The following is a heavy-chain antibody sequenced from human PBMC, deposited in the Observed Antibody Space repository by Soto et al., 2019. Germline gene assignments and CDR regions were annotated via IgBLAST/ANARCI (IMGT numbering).Heavy chain of an antibody. J-gene: IGHJ4*02. V-gene: IGHV4-31*03. Sequence: QVQLQESGPGLVKPSQTLSLTCTVSGGSISSGGYYWSWIRQHPGKGLEWIGYIYYSGSTYYNPSLKSRVTISVDTSKNQFSLKLSSVTAADTAVYYCARDNWNSGYEVGYYFDYWGQGTLVTVSS. CDR1: GGSISSGGYY. D-gene: IGHD5-12*01. CDR2: IYYSGST. CDR3: ARDNWNSGYEVGYYFDY.